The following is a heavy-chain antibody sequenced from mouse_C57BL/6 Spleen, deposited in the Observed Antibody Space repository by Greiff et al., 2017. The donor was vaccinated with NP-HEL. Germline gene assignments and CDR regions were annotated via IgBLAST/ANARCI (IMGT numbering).Heavy chain of an antibody. D-gene: IGHD2-4*01. CDR3: ARDGKNDYDEEVGDYFDY. CDR2: ISYDGSN. V-gene: IGHV3-6*01. J-gene: IGHJ2*01. CDR1: GYSITSGYY. Sequence: EVQLQESGPGLVKPSQSLSLTCSVTGYSITSGYYWNWIRQFPGNKLEWMGYISYDGSNNYNPSLKNRISITRDTSKNQFFLKLNSVTTEDTATYYCARDGKNDYDEEVGDYFDYWGQGTTLTVSS.